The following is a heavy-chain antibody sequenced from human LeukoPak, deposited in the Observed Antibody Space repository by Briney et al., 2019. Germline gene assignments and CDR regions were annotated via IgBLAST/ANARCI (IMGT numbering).Heavy chain of an antibody. D-gene: IGHD6-6*01. Sequence: GGSLRLSCAASGFTFCLYRMRWPRGATRQGVEGLSYISSTGYNIHYADSVKRSHTISRDNTQHSLFAHMHSQTCEHAAVYYCARDDSSEYIDVWGKGTTVTVSS. J-gene: IGHJ6*03. CDR3: ARDDSSEYIDV. CDR1: GFTFCLYR. CDR2: ISSTGYNI. V-gene: IGHV3-48*03.